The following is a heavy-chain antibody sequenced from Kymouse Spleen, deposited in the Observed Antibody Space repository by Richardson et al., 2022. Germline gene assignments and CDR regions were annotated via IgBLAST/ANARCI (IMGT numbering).Heavy chain of an antibody. V-gene: IGHV4-59*01. J-gene: IGHJ6*02. CDR1: GGSISSYY. CDR3: ARDGITGRRNYGMDV. Sequence: QVQLQESGPGLVKPSETLSLTCTVSGGSISSYYWSWIRQPPGKGLEWIGYIYYSGSTNYNPSLKSRVTISVDTSKNQFSLKLSSVTAADTAVYYCARDGITGRRNYGMDVWGQGTTVTVSS. CDR2: IYYSGST. D-gene: IGHD1-20*01,IGHD1-7*01.